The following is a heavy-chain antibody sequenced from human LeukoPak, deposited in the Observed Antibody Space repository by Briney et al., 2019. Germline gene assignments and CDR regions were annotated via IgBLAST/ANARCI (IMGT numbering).Heavy chain of an antibody. CDR3: ARGPDSSGWYDGFDY. D-gene: IGHD6-19*01. CDR2: INHSGST. J-gene: IGHJ4*02. CDR1: GGSFSGYY. Sequence: SETLSLTCAVYGGSFSGYYWSWIRQPPGKGLEWIGEINHSGSTNYNPSLKSRVTISVDTSKNQFSLKLSSVTAADWAVYYCARGPDSSGWYDGFDYWGQGTLVTVAS. V-gene: IGHV4-34*01.